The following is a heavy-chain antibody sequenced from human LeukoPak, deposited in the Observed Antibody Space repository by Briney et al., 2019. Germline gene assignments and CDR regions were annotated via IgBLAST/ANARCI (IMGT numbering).Heavy chain of an antibody. J-gene: IGHJ4*02. V-gene: IGHV1-2*02. CDR2: INPNSGGT. CDR3: ARRARGYSYRGFGY. Sequence: ASVKVSCKASGYTFTGYYMHWVRQALGQGLEWMGWINPNSGGTNYAQKFQGRVTMTRDTSISTAYMELSRLRSDDTAVYYCARRARGYSYRGFGYWGQGTLVTVSS. CDR1: GYTFTGYY. D-gene: IGHD5-18*01.